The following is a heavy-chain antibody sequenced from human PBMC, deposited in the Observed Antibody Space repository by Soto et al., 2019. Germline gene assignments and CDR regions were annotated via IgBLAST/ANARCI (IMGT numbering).Heavy chain of an antibody. CDR1: GGSFSGYY. CDR3: ARAGRYQDIVVVVAALGPVDYFDY. Sequence: SETLSLTCAVYGGSFSGYYWSWIRQPPGKGLEWIGEINHSGSTNYNPSLKSRVTISVDTSKNQFSLKLSSVTAADTAVYYCARAGRYQDIVVVVAALGPVDYFDYWGQGTLVTVSS. CDR2: INHSGST. J-gene: IGHJ4*02. V-gene: IGHV4-34*01. D-gene: IGHD2-15*01.